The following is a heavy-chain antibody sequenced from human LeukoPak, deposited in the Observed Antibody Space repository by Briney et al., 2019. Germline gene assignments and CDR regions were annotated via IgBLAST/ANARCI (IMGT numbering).Heavy chain of an antibody. Sequence: PGGSLRLSCAASGFTFSSYSMNWVRQAPGKGLEWVSYISSSSTIYYADSVKGRITISRDNAKNSLYLQMNSLRAEDTAVYYCARDTSGSYGWGQGTLVTVSS. D-gene: IGHD1-26*01. J-gene: IGHJ4*02. CDR2: ISSSSTI. CDR3: ARDTSGSYG. CDR1: GFTFSSYS. V-gene: IGHV3-48*01.